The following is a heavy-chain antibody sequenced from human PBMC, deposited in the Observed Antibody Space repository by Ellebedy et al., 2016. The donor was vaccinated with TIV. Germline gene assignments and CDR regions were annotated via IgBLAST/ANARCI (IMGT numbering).Heavy chain of an antibody. D-gene: IGHD2-15*01. CDR2: ISGVGSSTT. V-gene: IGHV3-23*01. CDR3: AKAPSRGGGWDC. J-gene: IGHJ4*02. CDR1: GFIFSSNG. Sequence: PGGSLRLSCAASGFIFSSNGMHWVRQAPGKGLDWVSAISGVGSSTTHYADSVKGRFFISRDNSKNTLYLQMNSLRAEDTAVYYCAKAPSRGGGWDCWGQGIPVTVSS.